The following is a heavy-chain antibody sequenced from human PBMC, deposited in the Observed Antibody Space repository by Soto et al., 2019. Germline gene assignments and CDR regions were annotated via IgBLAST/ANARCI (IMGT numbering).Heavy chain of an antibody. CDR1: GSTFTCYC. CDR3: GRVPTDSYGSGSRGY. V-gene: IGHV1-2*02. J-gene: IGHJ4*02. D-gene: IGHD3-10*01. CDR2: INLNSVVT. Sequence: SVKVCYRASGSTFTCYCVHWVRDAAGQGLEWMGWINLNSVVTTYAQKFQGRVTMPRHTSISTAYMELRRLRSADTAVYYCGRVPTDSYGSGSRGYWGQGTLVTVSS.